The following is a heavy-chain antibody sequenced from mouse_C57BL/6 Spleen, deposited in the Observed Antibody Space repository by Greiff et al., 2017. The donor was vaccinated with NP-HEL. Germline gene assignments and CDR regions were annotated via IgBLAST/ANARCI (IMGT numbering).Heavy chain of an antibody. Sequence: QVQPQQPGAELVKPGASVKLSCKASGYTFTSYWMHWVKQRPGQGLEWIGMIHPNSGSTNYNEKFKSKATLTVDKSSSTAYMQLSSLTSEDSAVYYCAIIYYDYDEGLDYWGQGTTLTVSS. CDR3: AIIYYDYDEGLDY. CDR1: GYTFTSYW. D-gene: IGHD2-4*01. V-gene: IGHV1-64*01. J-gene: IGHJ2*01. CDR2: IHPNSGST.